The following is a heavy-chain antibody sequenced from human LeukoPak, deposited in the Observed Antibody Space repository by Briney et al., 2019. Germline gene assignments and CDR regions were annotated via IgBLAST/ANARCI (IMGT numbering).Heavy chain of an antibody. CDR1: GSIFTSYW. D-gene: IGHD5-18*01. V-gene: IGHV5-51*01. Sequence: GESLEISWKASGSIFTSYWIGWVRRLPGKGREGLGIIDPSDSETRYTPSFQGQVTISVDKSLTTADLRWNSLKASDTAMYYCARQTAMGRSGDYWGQGTLVTVSS. CDR3: ARQTAMGRSGDY. CDR2: IDPSDSET. J-gene: IGHJ4*02.